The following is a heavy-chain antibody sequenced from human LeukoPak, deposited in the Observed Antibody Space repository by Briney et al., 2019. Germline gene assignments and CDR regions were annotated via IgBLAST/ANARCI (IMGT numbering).Heavy chain of an antibody. CDR3: ARVTGYMIEDYFDY. Sequence: PSETLSLTCAVYGGSFSGYCWSWIRQPPGKGLEWIGYIYYSGSTNYNPSLKSRVTISVDTSKNQFSLKLRSVTAADTAVYYCARVTGYMIEDYFDYWGQGTLVTVSS. CDR2: IYYSGST. CDR1: GGSFSGYC. D-gene: IGHD3-22*01. J-gene: IGHJ4*02. V-gene: IGHV4-59*01.